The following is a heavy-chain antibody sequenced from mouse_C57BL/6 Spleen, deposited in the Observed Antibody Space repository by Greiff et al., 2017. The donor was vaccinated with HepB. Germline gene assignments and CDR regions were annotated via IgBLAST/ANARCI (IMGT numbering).Heavy chain of an antibody. V-gene: IGHV5-17*01. CDR2: ISSGSSTI. CDR1: GFTFSDYG. CDR3: AMGIYGPWFAY. J-gene: IGHJ3*01. D-gene: IGHD1-1*02. Sequence: DVHLVESGGGLVKPGGSLKLSCAASGFTFSDYGMHWVRQAPEKGLEWVAYISSGSSTIYYADTVKGRFTISRDNAKNTLFLQMTSLRSEDTAMYYCAMGIYGPWFAYWGQGTLVTVSA.